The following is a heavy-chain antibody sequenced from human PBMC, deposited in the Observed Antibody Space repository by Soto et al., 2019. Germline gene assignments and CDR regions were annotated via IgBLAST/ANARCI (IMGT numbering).Heavy chain of an antibody. D-gene: IGHD6-19*01. Sequence: EVPLLESGGGLVQPGGSLRLSCAASGFTFSSYAMSWVRQAPGKGLEWVSAISGSGGSTYYADSVKGRFTISRDNXXDTRYLQMNSLRAEDTAVYYCAKDGRSSGWYYFDYWGQGTLVTVSS. CDR1: GFTFSSYA. CDR2: ISGSGGST. CDR3: AKDGRSSGWYYFDY. J-gene: IGHJ4*02. V-gene: IGHV3-23*01.